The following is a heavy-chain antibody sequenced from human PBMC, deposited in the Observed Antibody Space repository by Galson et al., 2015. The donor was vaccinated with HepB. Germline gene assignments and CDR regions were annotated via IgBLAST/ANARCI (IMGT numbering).Heavy chain of an antibody. CDR1: GGSISSYY. D-gene: IGHD3-22*01. J-gene: IGHJ3*02. Sequence: SETLSLTCTVSGGSISSYYWSWIRQPPGKGLEWIGYIYYSGSTNYNPSLKSRVTISVDTSKNQFSLKLGSVTAADTAVYYCARDSSSGYHDAFDIWGQGTMVTVSS. CDR3: ARDSSSGYHDAFDI. CDR2: IYYSGST. V-gene: IGHV4-59*01.